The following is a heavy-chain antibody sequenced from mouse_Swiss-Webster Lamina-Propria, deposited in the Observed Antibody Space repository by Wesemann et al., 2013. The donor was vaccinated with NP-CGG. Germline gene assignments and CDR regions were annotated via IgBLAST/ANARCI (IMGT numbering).Heavy chain of an antibody. V-gene: IGHV5-17*02. J-gene: IGHJ3*01. CDR3: ARDDYGRPPGAY. D-gene: IGHD1-1*01. Sequence: GGGLVQPGGSRKLSCAASGFTFSSFGMHWVRQAPEKGLEWVAYISSGSSTIYYADTVKGRFTISRDNPKNTLFLQMTSLRSEDTAMYYCARDDYGRPPGAYWGQGTLVTVSA. CDR1: GFTFSSFG. CDR2: ISSGSSTI.